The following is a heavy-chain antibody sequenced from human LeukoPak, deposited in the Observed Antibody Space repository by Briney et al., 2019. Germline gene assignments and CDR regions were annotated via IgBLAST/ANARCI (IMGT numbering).Heavy chain of an antibody. V-gene: IGHV3-15*01. CDR1: GFTFSSYE. J-gene: IGHJ3*02. Sequence: SGGSLRLSCAASGFTFSSYEMNWVRQAPGKGLEWVGRIKSKTDGGTTDYAAPVKGRFTISRDDSKNTLYLQMNSLKTEDTAVYYCTSSGWYGDAFDIWGQGTMVTVSS. D-gene: IGHD6-19*01. CDR2: IKSKTDGGTT. CDR3: TSSGWYGDAFDI.